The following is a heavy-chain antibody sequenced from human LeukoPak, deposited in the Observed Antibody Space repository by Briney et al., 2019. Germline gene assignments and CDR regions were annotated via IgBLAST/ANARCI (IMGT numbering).Heavy chain of an antibody. D-gene: IGHD3-22*01. CDR2: INPNSGGT. Sequence: ASVKVSCKASGYTFTGYYMHWVRQAPGQGLEWMGWINPNSGGTNYAQKFQGRVTMTRDTSISTAYMELSRLRSDDTAVYYCARVGFYYDSSNWFDPWGQGTLVTVSS. CDR1: GYTFTGYY. V-gene: IGHV1-2*02. J-gene: IGHJ5*02. CDR3: ARVGFYYDSSNWFDP.